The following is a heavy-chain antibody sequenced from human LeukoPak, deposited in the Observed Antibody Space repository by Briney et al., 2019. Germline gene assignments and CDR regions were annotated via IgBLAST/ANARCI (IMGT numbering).Heavy chain of an antibody. Sequence: ASVKVSCKASGHTFTSYGISWVRQAPGQGLEWMGWISAYNGNTNYAQKLQGRVTMTTDTSTSTAYMELRSLRSDDTAVYYCASLFSSGPLGGPWGQGTLVTVSS. CDR2: ISAYNGNT. CDR1: GHTFTSYG. V-gene: IGHV1-18*01. CDR3: ASLFSSGPLGGP. J-gene: IGHJ5*02. D-gene: IGHD3-22*01.